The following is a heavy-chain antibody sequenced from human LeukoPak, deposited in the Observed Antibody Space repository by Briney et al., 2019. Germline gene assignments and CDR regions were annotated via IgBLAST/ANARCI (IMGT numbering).Heavy chain of an antibody. V-gene: IGHV4-59*01. Sequence: SETLSLTCTVSGGSISSYYWNWIRQPPGKGLEWIRYIYYSGSTTYNPSLKSRVTISVDTSKNQFSLKLSSVTAADTAVYYCARDRLPNYYYYGMDVWGQGTTVTVS. CDR1: GGSISSYY. CDR2: IYYSGST. J-gene: IGHJ6*02. CDR3: ARDRLPNYYYYGMDV. D-gene: IGHD2-21*02.